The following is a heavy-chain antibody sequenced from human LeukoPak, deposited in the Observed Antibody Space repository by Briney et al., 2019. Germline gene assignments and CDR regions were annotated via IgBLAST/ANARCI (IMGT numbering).Heavy chain of an antibody. CDR3: ARVGYCSTTSCYWRAFDY. CDR1: GFTFSNSW. CDR2: IKPDGSAQ. V-gene: IGHV3-7*01. Sequence: GGSLRLSCAASGFTFSNSWMSWVRQAPGKGLEWVATIKPDGSAQYYVDSVKGRFTISRDNAKNSLFLQINSLRAEDTAVYYCARVGYCSTTSCYWRAFDYWGQGTLVTVSS. D-gene: IGHD2-2*01. J-gene: IGHJ4*02.